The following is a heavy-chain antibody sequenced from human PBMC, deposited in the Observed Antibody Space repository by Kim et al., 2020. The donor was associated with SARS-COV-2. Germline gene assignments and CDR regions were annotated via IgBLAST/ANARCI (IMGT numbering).Heavy chain of an antibody. Sequence: SNKYYADSVKGRFTISRDNSKNTLYLQMNSLRAEDTAVYYCARVAGYFDYWGQGTLVTVSS. J-gene: IGHJ4*02. CDR2: SNK. CDR3: ARVAGYFDY. V-gene: IGHV3-30*01. D-gene: IGHD6-19*01.